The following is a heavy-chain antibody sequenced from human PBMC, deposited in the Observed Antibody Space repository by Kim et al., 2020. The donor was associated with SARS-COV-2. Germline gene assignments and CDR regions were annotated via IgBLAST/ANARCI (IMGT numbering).Heavy chain of an antibody. CDR1: GGSFSGYY. J-gene: IGHJ6*01. Sequence: SETLSLTCAVSGGSFSGYYWRWIRQPPGKGLEWIGEINHSGSTTYNPSPKSRVTITSDTSKNHFPLMLISVPAADTAVYYCARGIPLSMFGVVKTYDYY. CDR3: ARGIPLSMFGVVKTYDYY. D-gene: IGHD3-3*01. V-gene: IGHV4-34*01. CDR2: INHSGST.